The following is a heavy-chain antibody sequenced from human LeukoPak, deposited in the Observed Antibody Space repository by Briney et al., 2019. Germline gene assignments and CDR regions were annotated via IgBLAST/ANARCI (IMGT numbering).Heavy chain of an antibody. CDR2: INPNSGGT. CDR1: GYTFTGYY. V-gene: IGHV1-2*02. D-gene: IGHD3-10*01. CDR3: ARDDGSGIDWFDP. J-gene: IGHJ5*02. Sequence: ASVKVSCKASGYTFTGYYMHWVRQAPGQGLEWMGWINPNSGGTNYAQKFQGRVTMTRDTSISTAYMEVSRLRSDDTDVYYCARDDGSGIDWFDPWGQGTLVTVSS.